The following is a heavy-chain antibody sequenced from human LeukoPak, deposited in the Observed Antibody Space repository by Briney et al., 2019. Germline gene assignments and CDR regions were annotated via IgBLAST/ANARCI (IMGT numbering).Heavy chain of an antibody. V-gene: IGHV3-21*01. D-gene: IGHD6-19*01. CDR2: ISSSSSSHI. J-gene: IGHJ3*02. CDR1: GFSFSSFS. CDR3: ARGLYPVACYAFDI. Sequence: GGSLRLSCAASGFSFSSFSMNWVRQAPGKGLEWVSSISSSSSSHIYYADSVKGRFTISRDNAKNSLYLQMNSLRAEDTAVYYCARGLYPVACYAFDIWGQGTMVTVSS.